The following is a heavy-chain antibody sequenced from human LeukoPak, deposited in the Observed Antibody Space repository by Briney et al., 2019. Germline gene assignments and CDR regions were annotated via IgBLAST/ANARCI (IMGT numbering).Heavy chain of an antibody. CDR1: GFTFSNSAISYA. J-gene: IGHJ4*02. Sequence: GGSLRLSCAASGFTFSNSAISYAMSWVRQAPGKGLEWVSVISGSGGSTYYADSVKGRFTISRDNSKNTLNLQMNSLRVEDTAVYYCARPYRSGWHYFDCWGQGTLVTVSS. V-gene: IGHV3-23*01. D-gene: IGHD6-19*01. CDR2: ISGSGGST. CDR3: ARPYRSGWHYFDC.